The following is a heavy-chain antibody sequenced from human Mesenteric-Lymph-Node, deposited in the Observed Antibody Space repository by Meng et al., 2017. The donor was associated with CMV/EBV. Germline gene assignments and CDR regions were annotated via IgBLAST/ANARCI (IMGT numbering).Heavy chain of an antibody. CDR1: GSVSSDIPY. CDR2: ISYSEST. V-gene: IGHV4-61*01. J-gene: IGHJ3*02. D-gene: IGHD3-16*01. Sequence: GSVSSDIPYWTWIRQPPGKGLEWIGHISYSESTSYNPSLKSRVAISLDTSKNEFSLRLDSVTAADTALYYCARGSMVTFGGVSFDIWGQGAMVTVSS. CDR3: ARGSMVTFGGVSFDI.